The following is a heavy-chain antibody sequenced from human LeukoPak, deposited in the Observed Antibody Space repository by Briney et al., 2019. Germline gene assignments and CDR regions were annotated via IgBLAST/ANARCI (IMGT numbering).Heavy chain of an antibody. CDR1: GVTLSSYA. D-gene: IGHD6-19*01. V-gene: IGHV3-48*04. Sequence: GGSLRLSCAASGVTLSSYAMSWARQAPGKGLEWVSYISSSGSTIYYADSVKGRFTISRDNAKNSLYLQMNSLRAEDTAVYYCASPSGSGWLNWGQGTLVTVSS. J-gene: IGHJ4*02. CDR2: ISSSGSTI. CDR3: ASPSGSGWLN.